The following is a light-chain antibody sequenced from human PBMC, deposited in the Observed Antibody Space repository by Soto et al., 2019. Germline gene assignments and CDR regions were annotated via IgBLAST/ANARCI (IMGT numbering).Light chain of an antibody. J-gene: IGKJ1*01. CDR2: AAS. V-gene: IGKV1-6*01. CDR3: LQDYGDSWT. CDR1: TSNIGRNT. Sequence: PPSASATPGQRVTISCSGSTSNIGRNTVSWYQQKPGQAPKLLIYAASNLYTGVPSRFSGSRSGTEFTLTISSLQPEDFASYYCLQDYGDSWTFGQGTKVDIK.